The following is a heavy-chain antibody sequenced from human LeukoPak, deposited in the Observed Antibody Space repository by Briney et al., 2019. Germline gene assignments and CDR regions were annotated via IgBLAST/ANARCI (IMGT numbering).Heavy chain of an antibody. D-gene: IGHD3-10*01. J-gene: IGHJ6*02. V-gene: IGHV3-33*01. CDR2: MWYDESNE. CDR1: GFTFSNYA. CDR3: ARDPYYGSGKYYYGMDL. Sequence: GGSLRLSCAASGFTFSNYAMSWVRQAPGKGLEWVAVMWYDESNEYGDSVKGRFTISRDKSKNTLYLQMNSLRAEDTAVYYCARDPYYGSGKYYYGMDLWGQGTTVTVSS.